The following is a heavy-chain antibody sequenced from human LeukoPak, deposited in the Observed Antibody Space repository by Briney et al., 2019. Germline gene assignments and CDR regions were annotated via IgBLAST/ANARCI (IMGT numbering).Heavy chain of an antibody. V-gene: IGHV4-34*01. CDR2: INHSGST. D-gene: IGHD3-22*01. CDR1: GGSFSGYY. Sequence: PSETLSLTCAVYGGSFSGYYWSWVRQPPGKGLEWIGEINHSGSTNYNPSLKSPVTISVDTSKNQFSLKLSSVTAADTAVYYCARGQYYYDSSGYDYWGQGTLVTVSS. CDR3: ARGQYYYDSSGYDY. J-gene: IGHJ4*02.